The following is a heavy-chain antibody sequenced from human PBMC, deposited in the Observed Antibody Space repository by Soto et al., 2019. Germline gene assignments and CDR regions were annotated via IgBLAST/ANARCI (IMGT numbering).Heavy chain of an antibody. CDR2: IKQDGSEK. Sequence: GGSLRLSCAASGFTFSSYAMNWVRQAPGKGLEWVANIKQDGSEKYYVDSVKGRFTISRDNAKNSLYLQMNSLRAEDTAVYYCATGRALDYWGQGTLVTVSS. V-gene: IGHV3-7*01. J-gene: IGHJ4*02. CDR1: GFTFSSYA. CDR3: ATGRALDY. D-gene: IGHD1-26*01.